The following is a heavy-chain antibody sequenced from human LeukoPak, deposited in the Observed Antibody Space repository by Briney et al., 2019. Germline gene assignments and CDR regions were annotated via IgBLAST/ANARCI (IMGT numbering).Heavy chain of an antibody. V-gene: IGHV4-39*01. Sequence: PSETLSLTCTVSGGFISSSSYYWGWIRQPPGKGLEWIGSIYYSGSTYYNPSLKSRVTISVDTSKNQFSLKLSSVTAADTAVYCCARHADFWSGYYYFDYWGQGTLVTVSS. D-gene: IGHD3-3*01. CDR3: ARHADFWSGYYYFDY. CDR1: GGFISSSSYY. CDR2: IYYSGST. J-gene: IGHJ4*02.